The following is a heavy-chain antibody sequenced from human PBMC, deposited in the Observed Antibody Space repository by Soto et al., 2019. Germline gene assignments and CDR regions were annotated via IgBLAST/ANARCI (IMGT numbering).Heavy chain of an antibody. J-gene: IGHJ6*02. Sequence: GASVKVSCKASGYTFTIYAMHWVRQATGQGLEWMGWMNPNSGNTGYAQKFQGRVTMTRNTSISTAYMELSSLRSEDTAVYYCAREQRDIVLVPTNYYYYGMDVWGQGTTVTVSS. CDR3: AREQRDIVLVPTNYYYYGMDV. CDR1: GYTFTIYA. D-gene: IGHD2-2*01. CDR2: MNPNSGNT. V-gene: IGHV1-8*02.